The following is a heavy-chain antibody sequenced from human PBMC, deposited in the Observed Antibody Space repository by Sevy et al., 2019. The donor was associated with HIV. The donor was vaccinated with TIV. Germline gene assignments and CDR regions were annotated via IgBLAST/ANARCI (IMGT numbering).Heavy chain of an antibody. CDR3: VSPYGSGRKNYYYYGMDV. CDR2: ISSSSSYI. V-gene: IGHV3-21*01. Sequence: GGSLRLSCAASGFTFSSYSMNWVRQAPGKGLEWVSSISSSSSYIYYADSVKGRFTISRDNAKNSLYLQMNSLRAEDTAVYYCVSPYGSGRKNYYYYGMDVWGQGTTVTVSS. CDR1: GFTFSSYS. J-gene: IGHJ6*02. D-gene: IGHD3-10*01.